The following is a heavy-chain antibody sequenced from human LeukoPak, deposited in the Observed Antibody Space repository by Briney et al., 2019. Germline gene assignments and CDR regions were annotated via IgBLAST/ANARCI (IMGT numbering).Heavy chain of an antibody. J-gene: IGHJ4*02. CDR2: ISYDGSNK. V-gene: IGHV3-30*18. CDR1: GFTFSSYG. Sequence: GRSLRLSCAASGFTFSSYGMHWVRQAPGKGLEWVAVISYDGSNKYYADSVKGRFTISGDNSKNTLYLQMNSLRAEDTAVYYCAKDWIAVAGTGVGYWGQGTLVTVSS. CDR3: AKDWIAVAGTGVGY. D-gene: IGHD6-19*01.